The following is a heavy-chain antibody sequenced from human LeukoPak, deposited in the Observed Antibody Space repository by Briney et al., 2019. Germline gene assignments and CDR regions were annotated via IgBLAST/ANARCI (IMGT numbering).Heavy chain of an antibody. CDR2: ISYSGST. V-gene: IGHV4-31*03. CDR3: ASLQYYYYCMDV. CDR1: SGSISSGGYY. Sequence: PSETLSLTCTVSSGSISSGGYYWSWIRQHPGKGLEWIGYISYSGSTYYNPSLKSRLTISLDTSEKQFSLKLSSVTAADTAVYYCASLQYYYYCMDVWGKGTTVTVSS. J-gene: IGHJ6*03.